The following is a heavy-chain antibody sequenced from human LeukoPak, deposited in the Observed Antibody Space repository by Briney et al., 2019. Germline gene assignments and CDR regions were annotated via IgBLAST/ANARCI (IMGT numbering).Heavy chain of an antibody. CDR2: MNPNSGNT. V-gene: IGHV1-8*01. CDR1: GYTFTSYD. Sequence: ASVKVSCKASGYTFTSYDINWVRQATGQGLEWMGWMNPNSGNTGYAQKFQGRVTMTRNTSISTAYMELSSLRSEDTAVYYCXSVGQSGSPDAFDIWGQGTMVTVSS. CDR3: XSVGQSGSPDAFDI. J-gene: IGHJ3*02. D-gene: IGHD1-26*01.